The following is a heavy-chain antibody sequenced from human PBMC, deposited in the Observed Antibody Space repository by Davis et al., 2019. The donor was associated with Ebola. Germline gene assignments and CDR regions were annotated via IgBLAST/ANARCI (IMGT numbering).Heavy chain of an antibody. J-gene: IGHJ4*02. D-gene: IGHD4-17*01. CDR1: GFTFSSYG. CDR3: ARPHDYGDYQIH. V-gene: IGHV3-30*02. CDR2: IRYDGSNK. Sequence: GGSLRLSCAASGFTFSSYGMHWVRQAPGKGLEWVAFIRYDGSNKYYADSVKGRFTISSDNSRNTLYLQMNSLRPEDTAVYYCARPHDYGDYQIHWGQGTLVTVSS.